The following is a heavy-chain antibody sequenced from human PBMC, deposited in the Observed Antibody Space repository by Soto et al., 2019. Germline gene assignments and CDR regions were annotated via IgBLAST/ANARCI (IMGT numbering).Heavy chain of an antibody. V-gene: IGHV3-48*01. CDR1: GFTFSSYS. D-gene: IGHD3-10*01. Sequence: PGGSLRLSCAASGFTFSSYSMNWVRQAPGKGLEWVSYISSSSSTIYYADSVKGRFTISRDNAKNSLYLQMNSLRAEDTAVYYCARDVMVRGYIGGGDAFDIWGQGTMVTVSS. CDR2: ISSSSSTI. J-gene: IGHJ3*02. CDR3: ARDVMVRGYIGGGDAFDI.